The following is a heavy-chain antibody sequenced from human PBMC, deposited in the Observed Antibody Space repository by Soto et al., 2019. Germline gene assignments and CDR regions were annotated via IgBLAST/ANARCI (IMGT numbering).Heavy chain of an antibody. D-gene: IGHD3-9*01. CDR1: GGSITNGGYS. Sequence: QLQLQESGSRLVKPSQTLPLACAVSGGSITNGGYSWSWLRQPPERGLEWIGCISHSGSTYYSPSLRSRVIISIDKSNNHFSLRLRSVTAADTAVYYCARTSYDILTGRLDAFDIWGQGTMVIVS. V-gene: IGHV4-30-2*01. CDR3: ARTSYDILTGRLDAFDI. CDR2: ISHSGST. J-gene: IGHJ3*02.